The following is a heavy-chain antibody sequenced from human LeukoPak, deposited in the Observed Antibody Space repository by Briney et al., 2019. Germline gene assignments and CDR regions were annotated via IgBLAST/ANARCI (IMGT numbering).Heavy chain of an antibody. Sequence: SETLSLTCTVSGGSIRRGDYYWSWIRQPPGKGLEWIGYIYYSGNTYYNPSLKSRVIISVDTSKKQFSLEMSSVTAADAAVYYCARATITMAVGVPADAFDIWGQGTVVTVSS. D-gene: IGHD5-24*01. CDR1: GGSIRRGDYY. J-gene: IGHJ3*02. CDR3: ARATITMAVGVPADAFDI. CDR2: IYYSGNT. V-gene: IGHV4-30-4*08.